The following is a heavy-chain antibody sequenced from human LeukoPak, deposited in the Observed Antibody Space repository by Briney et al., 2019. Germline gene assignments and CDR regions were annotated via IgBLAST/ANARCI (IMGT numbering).Heavy chain of an antibody. V-gene: IGHV3-49*04. D-gene: IGHD6-19*01. CDR2: IRSKAYGGTT. Sequence: GGSLRLSCTTSGFTFGEYPMSWVRQAPGKGLEWVGFIRSKAYGGTTEYAASVKGRFTISRDDSKSIAYLQMNSLTTEDTAVYYCAKDAASSGWYGADAFDIWGQGTMVTVSS. J-gene: IGHJ3*02. CDR3: AKDAASSGWYGADAFDI. CDR1: GFTFGEYP.